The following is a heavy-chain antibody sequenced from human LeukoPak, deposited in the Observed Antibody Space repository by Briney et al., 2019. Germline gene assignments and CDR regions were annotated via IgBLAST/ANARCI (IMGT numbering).Heavy chain of an antibody. V-gene: IGHV3-30*03. D-gene: IGHD2-2*01. CDR1: GFTFSSYG. CDR3: AREYCSSTSCYFNYYYGMDV. Sequence: GGSLRLSCAASGFTFSSYGMHWVRQAPGKGLEWVAVISYDGSNKYYADSVKGRFTISRDNSKNTLYLQMNSLRPEDTAVYYCAREYCSSTSCYFNYYYGMDVWAKGPRSPSP. CDR2: ISYDGSNK. J-gene: IGHJ6*02.